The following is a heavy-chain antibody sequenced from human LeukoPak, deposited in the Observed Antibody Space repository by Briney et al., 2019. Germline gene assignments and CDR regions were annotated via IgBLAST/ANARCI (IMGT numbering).Heavy chain of an antibody. J-gene: IGHJ4*02. CDR1: GGSFSGYY. Sequence: PSETPSLTCAVYGGSFSGYYWSWIRQPPGKGLEWIGEINHSGSTNYNPSLKSRVTISVDTSKNQFSLKLSSVTAADTAVYYCARVTTGFVWYLDYWGQGTLVTVSS. D-gene: IGHD1-1*01. V-gene: IGHV4-34*01. CDR2: INHSGST. CDR3: ARVTTGFVWYLDY.